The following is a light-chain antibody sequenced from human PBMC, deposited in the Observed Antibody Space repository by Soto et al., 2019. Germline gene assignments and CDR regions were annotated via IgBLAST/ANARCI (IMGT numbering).Light chain of an antibody. J-gene: IGLJ3*02. Sequence: QSVLTQPPSVSGAPGQRVTISCTGSSCNIGAGYDVHWYQQLPGTAPKLLIYGNSNRPSGVPDRFSGSKSGTSASLAITGLQAEDEADYYCQSYDSSLSEVFGGGTKVTVL. CDR3: QSYDSSLSEV. V-gene: IGLV1-40*01. CDR1: SCNIGAGYD. CDR2: GNS.